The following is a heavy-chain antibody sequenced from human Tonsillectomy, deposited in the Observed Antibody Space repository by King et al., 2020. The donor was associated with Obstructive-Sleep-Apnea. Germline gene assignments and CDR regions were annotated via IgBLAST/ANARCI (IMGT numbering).Heavy chain of an antibody. CDR1: GGSFSDYY. V-gene: IGHV4-34*01. D-gene: IGHD6-13*01. Sequence: VQLQQWGAGLLKPSETLSLTCAVFGGSFSDYYWSWIRQPPGKGLEWIGEINHSGSTNCNPSLKSRVTISIDTSKNPFSLKLNSVTAADTAVYYCARGSGAAAVNWFDPWGQGTLVTVSS. J-gene: IGHJ5*02. CDR3: ARGSGAAAVNWFDP. CDR2: INHSGST.